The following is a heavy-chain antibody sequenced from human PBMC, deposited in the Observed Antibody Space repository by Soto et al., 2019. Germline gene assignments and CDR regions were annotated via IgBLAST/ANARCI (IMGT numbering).Heavy chain of an antibody. CDR1: GGTFSSYA. Sequence: QVQQVQSGAEVKKPGSSVKVSCKASGGTFSSYAISWVRQAPGQGLEWVGGIIPIFGTANYAQKFQGRVTITADESTSTAYMELSSLRSEDTAVYYCARASDYYDSSGYWDAFDIWGQGTMVTVSS. V-gene: IGHV1-69*01. CDR2: IIPIFGTA. D-gene: IGHD3-22*01. J-gene: IGHJ3*02. CDR3: ARASDYYDSSGYWDAFDI.